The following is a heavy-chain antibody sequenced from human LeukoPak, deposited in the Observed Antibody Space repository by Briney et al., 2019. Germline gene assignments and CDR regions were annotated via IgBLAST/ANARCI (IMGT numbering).Heavy chain of an antibody. J-gene: IGHJ4*02. D-gene: IGHD3-22*01. CDR2: ISDGGSTT. V-gene: IGHV3-74*01. CDR1: GFTFSSYW. Sequence: GRSLRLSCAASGFTFSSYWMHWVRQAPGKGLVWVSRISDGGSTTTYADSVKGRFTISRDNAKNTLYLQMNGLRAEDTAVYYCSRSAYYDGSGNYYDYWGQGTLVTVSS. CDR3: SRSAYYDGSGNYYDY.